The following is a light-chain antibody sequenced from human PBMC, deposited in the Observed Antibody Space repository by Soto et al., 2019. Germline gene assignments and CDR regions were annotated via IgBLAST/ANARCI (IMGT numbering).Light chain of an antibody. J-gene: IGKJ4*01. Sequence: DMEMTQSPSSLSASVGDRVTITCRASQSISNYLNWYQHKPGKVPKLLIYAASSLQSGVPTRFSGSGSGTAFTLTINSLQPEDFATYYCQQSYGTPLTFGGGTKSEIK. CDR1: QSISNY. CDR2: AAS. V-gene: IGKV1-39*01. CDR3: QQSYGTPLT.